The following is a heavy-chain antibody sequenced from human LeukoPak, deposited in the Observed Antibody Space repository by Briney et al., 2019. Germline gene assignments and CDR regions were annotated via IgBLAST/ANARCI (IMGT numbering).Heavy chain of an antibody. CDR3: AKEGRSTTPGY. D-gene: IGHD6-13*01. Sequence: PGGSLRLSCAASGFTFSDYYMSWIRQAPGKGLEWVSSISSSSSYIYYADSVKGRFTISRDNAKNSLYLQMNSLRAEDTAVYYCAKEGRSTTPGYWGQGTLVTVSS. CDR2: ISSSSSYI. J-gene: IGHJ4*02. CDR1: GFTFSDYY. V-gene: IGHV3-11*06.